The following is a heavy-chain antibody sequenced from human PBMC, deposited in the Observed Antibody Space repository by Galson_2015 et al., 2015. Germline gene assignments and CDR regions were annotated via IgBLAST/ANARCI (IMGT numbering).Heavy chain of an antibody. CDR3: ARVGALTYYFDN. Sequence: ETLSLTCAVSGVSISSSNWWSWVRQPPGKGLKWIGEIYHSGSTNNNPSLKSRVTISVDMSTNQFSLKLSSVTAADTAIYYCARVGALTYYFDNWGQGTLVTVSS. J-gene: IGHJ4*02. CDR2: IYHSGST. CDR1: GVSISSSNW. V-gene: IGHV4-4*02.